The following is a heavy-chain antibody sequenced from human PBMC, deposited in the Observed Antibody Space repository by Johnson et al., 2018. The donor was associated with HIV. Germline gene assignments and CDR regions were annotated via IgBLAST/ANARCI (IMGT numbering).Heavy chain of an antibody. D-gene: IGHD3-22*01. J-gene: IGHJ3*02. CDR3: AKGPLYYYDSRLGSGAFDI. CDR1: GVTFSSYG. CDR2: IRYDGSNK. V-gene: IGHV3-30*02. Sequence: QVQLVESGGGLVQPGGSLRLSCAASGVTFSSYGMHWVRQAPGTGLEGVAFIRYDGSNKYSADSVQGRFTISRDNSKNTLYLQMNSLRAEDTAVYYCAKGPLYYYDSRLGSGAFDIWGQGTGVTVSS.